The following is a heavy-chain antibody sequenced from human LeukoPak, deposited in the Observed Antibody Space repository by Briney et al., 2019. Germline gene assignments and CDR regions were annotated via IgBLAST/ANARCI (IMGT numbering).Heavy chain of an antibody. D-gene: IGHD5-24*01. CDR3: ARGSAARRWLQFLWELGDY. CDR1: GYTFTSYD. J-gene: IGHJ4*02. V-gene: IGHV1-8*01. CDR2: MNPNSGNT. Sequence: GASVKVSCKASGYTFTSYDINWVRQATGQGLEWMGWMNPNSGNTGYAQKFQGRVTMTRNTSISTAYMELSSLRSEDTAVYYCARGSAARRWLQFLWELGDYWGQGTLVTVSS.